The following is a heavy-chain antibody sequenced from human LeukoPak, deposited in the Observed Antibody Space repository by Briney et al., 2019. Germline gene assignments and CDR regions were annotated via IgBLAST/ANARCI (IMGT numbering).Heavy chain of an antibody. J-gene: IGHJ4*02. CDR3: ARGWGSGSYWRRPFDY. V-gene: IGHV4-59*01. Sequence: SETLSLTCTVSGGSISSYYWSWIRQPPGKGLEWIGYIYYSGSTNYNPSLKSRVTISVDTSKNQFSLKLSSVTAADTAVYYCARGWGSGSYWRRPFDYWGQGTLVTVSS. D-gene: IGHD1-26*01. CDR2: IYYSGST. CDR1: GGSISSYY.